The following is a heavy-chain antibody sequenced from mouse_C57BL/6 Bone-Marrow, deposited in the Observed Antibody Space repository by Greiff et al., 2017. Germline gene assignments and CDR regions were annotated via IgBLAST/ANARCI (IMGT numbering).Heavy chain of an antibody. J-gene: IGHJ4*01. V-gene: IGHV5-15*01. CDR1: GFTFSDYG. CDR2: ISNLAYSI. CDR3: ARHGGEDYAMDY. Sequence: DVKLVESGGGLVQPGGSLKLSCAASGFTFSDYGMAWVRQAPRKGPEWVAFISNLAYSIYYADTVTGRFTISRENANNTLYLEMSSLRSEDTAMYYCARHGGEDYAMDYWGQGTSVTASS.